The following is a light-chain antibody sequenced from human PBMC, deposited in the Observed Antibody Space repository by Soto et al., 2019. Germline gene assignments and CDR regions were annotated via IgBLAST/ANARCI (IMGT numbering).Light chain of an antibody. CDR2: DAS. V-gene: IGKV1-5*01. Sequence: DIQMTQSPSTLSASVGDRVTITCRASQSISSWLAWYQQKSGKAPKLLTYDASSLESGVPSRFSGSGSGTEFTLTISSLQPDDFATYYCQQYNSYSPTFGQGTKVDIK. CDR1: QSISSW. J-gene: IGKJ2*01. CDR3: QQYNSYSPT.